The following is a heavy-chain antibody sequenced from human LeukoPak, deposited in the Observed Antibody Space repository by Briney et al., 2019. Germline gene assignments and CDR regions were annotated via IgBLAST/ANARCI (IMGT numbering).Heavy chain of an antibody. V-gene: IGHV3-64*02. CDR1: GFIFYSYA. CDR2: ITSSGGST. CDR3: TRGPGYDYVWGSYRADY. Sequence: GGSLRLSCAASGFIFYSYAMHWVRQAPGRGLEYVSAITSSGGSTFYADSVKGRFTISRDNSKNTLYLQMGSLRADDMAVYYCTRGPGYDYVWGSYRADYWGQGTLVTVSS. D-gene: IGHD3-16*02. J-gene: IGHJ4*02.